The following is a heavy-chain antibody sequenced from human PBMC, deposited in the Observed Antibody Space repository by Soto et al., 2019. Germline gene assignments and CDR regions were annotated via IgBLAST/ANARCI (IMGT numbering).Heavy chain of an antibody. J-gene: IGHJ4*02. CDR2: ISGSGGST. D-gene: IGHD2-21*02. CDR1: GFTFSSYA. CDR3: AKGPHIVVVTAIIDY. Sequence: GGSLRLSCAASGFTFSSYAMSWVRQAPGKGLEWVSAISGSGGSTYYADSVKGRFTISRDNSKNTLYLQMNSLRAEDTAVYYCAKGPHIVVVTAIIDYWGQGTLVTVSS. V-gene: IGHV3-23*01.